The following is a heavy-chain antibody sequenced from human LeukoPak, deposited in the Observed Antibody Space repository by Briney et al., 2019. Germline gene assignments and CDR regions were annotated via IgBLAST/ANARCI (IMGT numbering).Heavy chain of an antibody. Sequence: GESLKISCKGSGYRFTNYWIGWVRQMPGKGLEWMGIIYPGDSDTRYSPSFQGQVTISADKSISTAYLQWSSLKASDTAIYYCARPSDILTGHYHGDAFDIWGQGTMVTVSS. J-gene: IGHJ3*02. D-gene: IGHD3-9*01. CDR1: GYRFTNYW. V-gene: IGHV5-51*01. CDR3: ARPSDILTGHYHGDAFDI. CDR2: IYPGDSDT.